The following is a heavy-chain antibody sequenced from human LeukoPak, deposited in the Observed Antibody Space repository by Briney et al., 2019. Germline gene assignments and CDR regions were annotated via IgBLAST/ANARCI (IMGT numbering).Heavy chain of an antibody. CDR2: IIPILGMA. CDR3: AAYYYDSSGYYEPHY. V-gene: IGHV1-69*04. Sequence: SVKVSCKASGGTFSSYAISWVRQAPGQGLEWMGRIIPILGMANYAQKFQGRVTITADKSTSTAYMELSSLRSEDTAVYYCAAYYYDSSGYYEPHYWGQGTLVTVSS. J-gene: IGHJ4*02. D-gene: IGHD3-22*01. CDR1: GGTFSSYA.